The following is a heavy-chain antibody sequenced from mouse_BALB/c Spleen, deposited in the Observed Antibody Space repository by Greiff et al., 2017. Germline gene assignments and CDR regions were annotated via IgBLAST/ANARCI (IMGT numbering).Heavy chain of an antibody. Sequence: VQLQQPGAELVKPGAPVKLSCKASGYTFTSYWMNWVKQRPGRGLEWIGRIDPSDSETHYNQKFKDKATLTVDKSSSTAYIQLSSLTSADSAVYYCERTDGNFDYWGEGTSVTVSS. CDR1: GYTFTSYW. CDR2: IDPSDSET. V-gene: IGHV1-69*02. D-gene: IGHD2-1*01. CDR3: ERTDGNFDY. J-gene: IGHJ4*01.